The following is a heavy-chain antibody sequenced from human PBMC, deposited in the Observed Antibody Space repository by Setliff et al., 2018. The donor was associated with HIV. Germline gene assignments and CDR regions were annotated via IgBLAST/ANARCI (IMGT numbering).Heavy chain of an antibody. CDR3: ARSPYGDYGLDY. CDR2: ISSRGSTI. Sequence: LSLTCGIYGGSFSDYYMSWIRQAPGKGLEWVSYISSRGSTIYYADSVKGRFTISRDNAKNSLYLQMNTLRAEDTAVYFCARSPYGDYGLDYWGQGTLVTVSS. CDR1: GGSFSDYY. J-gene: IGHJ4*02. V-gene: IGHV3-11*04. D-gene: IGHD4-17*01.